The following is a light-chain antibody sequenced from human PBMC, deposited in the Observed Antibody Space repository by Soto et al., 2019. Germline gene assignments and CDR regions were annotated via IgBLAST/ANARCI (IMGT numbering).Light chain of an antibody. V-gene: IGKV1-39*01. CDR2: AAS. CDR1: QSISSY. Sequence: DIQMTQSPSSLSASVGDRVTITCRASQSISSYLNWYQQKPGKAPKLLIYAASSLQGGVPSSFSGRGSGTDFTLTISSLQPEDFATYYCQQSYSTPQNTFGQGTKLEIK. J-gene: IGKJ2*01. CDR3: QQSYSTPQNT.